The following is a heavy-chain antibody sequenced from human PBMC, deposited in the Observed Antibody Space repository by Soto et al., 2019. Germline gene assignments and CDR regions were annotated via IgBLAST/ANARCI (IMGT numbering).Heavy chain of an antibody. CDR2: LFDNGAT. CDR3: ARARRVTNRCSPGASYHSGWSV. Sequence: QVQLQESGPGLLKPSHSLSLPCTVSGVSITGGEYYWSGIRQAPGKDLEWSGNLFDNGATSYNQSLEGRVTIALDRSKIQFSLKLDSGTAADTAVYYCARARRVTNRCSPGASYHSGWSVWGQGTTVTVSS. V-gene: IGHV4-30-4*01. D-gene: IGHD3-10*02. J-gene: IGHJ6*02. CDR1: GVSITGGEYY.